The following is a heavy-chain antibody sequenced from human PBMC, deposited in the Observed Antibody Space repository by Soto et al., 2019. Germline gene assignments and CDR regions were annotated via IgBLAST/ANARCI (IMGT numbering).Heavy chain of an antibody. J-gene: IGHJ6*02. V-gene: IGHV1-18*01. CDR3: ARDRNTMRVVVIYYGMDV. CDR1: GYTFTSYG. Sequence: QVQLVQSGAEVKKPGASVKLSCKASGYTFTSYGISWVRQAPGQGREWMGWISAYNGNTNYAQKLQGRVTMTTDTSTSTAYMELRSLRSDDTAVYYCARDRNTMRVVVIYYGMDVWGQGTTVTVSS. CDR2: ISAYNGNT. D-gene: IGHD3-22*01.